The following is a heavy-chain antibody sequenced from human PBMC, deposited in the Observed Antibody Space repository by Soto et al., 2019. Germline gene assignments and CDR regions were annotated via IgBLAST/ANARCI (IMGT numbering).Heavy chain of an antibody. D-gene: IGHD3-16*01. CDR1: GFTFSTYW. J-gene: IGHJ4*02. V-gene: IGHV3-74*01. CDR2: INGDGRST. Sequence: EVQLMESGGGLVQPGGSLRLSCVASGFTFSTYWMHWVRQAPGKGLVWVSRINGDGRSTSYADSVKGRFTISRDNAKNTLYLQMNSLGAEDTAVYYWARDGWGMATPYLGQGTLVTVSS. CDR3: ARDGWGMATPY.